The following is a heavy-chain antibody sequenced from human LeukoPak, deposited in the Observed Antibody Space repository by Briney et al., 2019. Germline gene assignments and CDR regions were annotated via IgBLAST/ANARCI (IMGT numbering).Heavy chain of an antibody. V-gene: IGHV3-74*01. D-gene: IGHD3-22*01. CDR2: IKSNGST. J-gene: IGHJ1*01. CDR1: GFTFSTYW. Sequence: GGSLRLSCAASGFTFSTYWMHWVRQAPGKGLVWVSRIKSNGSTNYADSVKGRFTISRDNAKNTVSLQMNSLRPEDTGVYYCARAPSEIGGYYPEYFRHWGQGTLVTVSS. CDR3: ARAPSEIGGYYPEYFRH.